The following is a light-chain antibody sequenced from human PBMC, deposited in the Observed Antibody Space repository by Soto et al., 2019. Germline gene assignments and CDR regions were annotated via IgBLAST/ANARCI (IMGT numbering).Light chain of an antibody. CDR2: SHN. V-gene: IGLV1-44*01. CDR3: AAWDDSLNAVV. J-gene: IGLJ2*01. Sequence: QSAVTQPPSASGTPGQRVTISCSGSSSNIGSNTVNWYQQLPGTAPKLLIYSHNHRPSGVPDRFSGSKSGTSASLAISGLQSEDEADYYCAAWDDSLNAVVFGGGTKLTVL. CDR1: SSNIGSNT.